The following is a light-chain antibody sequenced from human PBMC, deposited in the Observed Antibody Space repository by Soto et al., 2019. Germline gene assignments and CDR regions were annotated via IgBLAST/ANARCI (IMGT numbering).Light chain of an antibody. Sequence: DIQMTQSPSSLSASVGDRVTITCRASQGISNYLAWYQQKPGKGPKLLIYAACTLQSGVPPRFRGSGSGTDFTLTISSLRPEDVATYYCQKYDDAPWTFGQGTKVEIK. CDR3: QKYDDAPWT. CDR2: AAC. V-gene: IGKV1-27*01. CDR1: QGISNY. J-gene: IGKJ1*01.